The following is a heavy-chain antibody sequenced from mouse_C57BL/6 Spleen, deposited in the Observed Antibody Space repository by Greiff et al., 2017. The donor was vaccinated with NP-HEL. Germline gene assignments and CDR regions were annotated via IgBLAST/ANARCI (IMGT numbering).Heavy chain of an antibody. V-gene: IGHV1-59*01. CDR3: ARYDATVGGYFGV. J-gene: IGHJ1*03. Sequence: QVQLQQPGAELVRPGTSVKLSCKASGYTFTSYWMHWVKQRPGQGLEWIGVIDPSDSYTNYNQKFKGKATLTVDTSSSTAYMQLSSLTSEDSAVYYCARYDATVGGYFGVWGTGTTVTVSS. CDR1: GYTFTSYW. CDR2: IDPSDSYT. D-gene: IGHD1-1*01.